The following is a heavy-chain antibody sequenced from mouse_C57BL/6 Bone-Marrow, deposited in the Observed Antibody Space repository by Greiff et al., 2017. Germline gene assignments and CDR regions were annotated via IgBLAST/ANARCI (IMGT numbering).Heavy chain of an antibody. J-gene: IGHJ2*03. D-gene: IGHD1-1*01. CDR1: GYTFTDYY. CDR3: ARVYDCSSGYFDY. V-gene: IGHV1-26*01. CDR2: LNPNNGGT. Sequence: EVQLQQSGPELVKPGASVKISCKASGYTFTDYYMNWVKQSHGQSLEWIGDLNPNNGGTSYNQKLKGKATLTVDKSSSTAYMELRSLTSEDSAVYYCARVYDCSSGYFDYWGRGTSLTVSS.